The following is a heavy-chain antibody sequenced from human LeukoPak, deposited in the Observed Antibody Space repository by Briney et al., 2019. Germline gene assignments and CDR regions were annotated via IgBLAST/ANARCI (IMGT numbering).Heavy chain of an antibody. Sequence: GASVKVSCKVSGYTLTELSMHWVRQAPGKGLEWMGWINTNTGNPTYAQGFTGRFVFSLDTSVSTAYLQISSLKAEDTAVYYCASAISSSGWGYYYYYYYMDVWGKGTTVTVSS. CDR1: GYTLTELS. V-gene: IGHV7-4-1*02. J-gene: IGHJ6*03. CDR3: ASAISSSGWGYYYYYYYMDV. CDR2: INTNTGNP. D-gene: IGHD6-19*01.